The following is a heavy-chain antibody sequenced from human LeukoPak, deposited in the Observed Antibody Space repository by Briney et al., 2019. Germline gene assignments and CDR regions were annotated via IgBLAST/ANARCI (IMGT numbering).Heavy chain of an antibody. CDR1: GFSLSTRGVG. D-gene: IGHD6-13*01. Sequence: SSLTLVCPTYALTLTSTCFGFSLSTRGVGLGWIRHPPGKALEWPAHNSWNDDKPDSPSLKSRLTITKDTSKNQVVHTMTNMDPMDTATYYCARWHSSSWYYFDYWGQGTLVTVSS. CDR3: ARWHSSSWYYFDY. CDR2: NSWNDDK. V-gene: IGHV2-5*01. J-gene: IGHJ4*02.